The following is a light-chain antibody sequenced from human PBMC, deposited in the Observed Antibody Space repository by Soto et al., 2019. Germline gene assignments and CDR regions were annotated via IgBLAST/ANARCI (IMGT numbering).Light chain of an antibody. CDR2: EVS. Sequence: QSVLTQTASVSGSPGQSITISCIGTSSDVGGYNHVSWYQQHAGKAPKLMIYEVSNRPSGVSNRFSGSKSGNTASLTISGLQAEDEADYYCSSYTSSSTVVFGGGTKLTVL. J-gene: IGLJ2*01. CDR3: SSYTSSSTVV. V-gene: IGLV2-14*01. CDR1: SSDVGGYNH.